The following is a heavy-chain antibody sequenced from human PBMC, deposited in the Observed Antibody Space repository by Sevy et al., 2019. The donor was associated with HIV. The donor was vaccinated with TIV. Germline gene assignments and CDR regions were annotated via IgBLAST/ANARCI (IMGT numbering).Heavy chain of an antibody. V-gene: IGHV3-48*03. Sequence: GGYLRLSCIASGFTFSTYEMNWVRQAPGKGLEWVSYISSSGSTIYYADSVKGRFTISRDNGKNSLYLQMNSLRAEDTAVYYCARATYYYDTSGPYFFDFWGQGTLVTVSS. CDR2: ISSSGSTI. CDR3: ARATYYYDTSGPYFFDF. J-gene: IGHJ4*02. D-gene: IGHD3-22*01. CDR1: GFTFSTYE.